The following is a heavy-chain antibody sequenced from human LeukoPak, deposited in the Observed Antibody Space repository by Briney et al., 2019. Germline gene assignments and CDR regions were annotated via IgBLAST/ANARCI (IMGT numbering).Heavy chain of an antibody. V-gene: IGHV4-59*08. CDR2: IYYSGST. CDR1: GGSISSYY. CDR3: ACHGGYKKGVY. J-gene: IGHJ4*02. D-gene: IGHD5-24*01. Sequence: SETLSLTCTVSGGSISSYYWSWIRQPPGKGLEWIGYIYYSGSTNYNPSLKSRVTISVDTSKNQFSLKLSSVTAADTAVYYCACHGGYKKGVYWGQGTLVTVSS.